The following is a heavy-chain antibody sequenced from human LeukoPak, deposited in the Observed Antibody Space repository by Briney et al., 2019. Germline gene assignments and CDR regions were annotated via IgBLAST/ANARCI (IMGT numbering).Heavy chain of an antibody. CDR2: IYYSGST. Sequence: SETLSLTCTVPGGSISNYYWSWIRQPPGKGLEWIGYIYYSGSTNYNPSLKSRVTISVDTSKNQFSLKLSSVTAADTAVYYCARDGPMRTSDVDGVVPRVYYYYYMDVWGKGTTVTVSS. V-gene: IGHV4-59*01. CDR3: ARDGPMRTSDVDGVVPRVYYYYYMDV. J-gene: IGHJ6*03. CDR1: GGSISNYY. D-gene: IGHD3-3*01.